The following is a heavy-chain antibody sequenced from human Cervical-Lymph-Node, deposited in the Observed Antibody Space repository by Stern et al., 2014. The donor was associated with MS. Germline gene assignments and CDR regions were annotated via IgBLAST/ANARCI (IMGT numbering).Heavy chain of an antibody. J-gene: IGHJ4*02. D-gene: IGHD4-17*01. Sequence: QVQLVESGPGLVKPSETLSLTCVVSGASITTNHWSWIRQSPGKGLEWIGNVHYTGSTTYNPALQSRVTPAIDTSTKPFSLRLSPVTAADTAVYFCASCDGYSFASWGQGTLVTVSS. CDR1: GASITTNH. V-gene: IGHV4-59*08. CDR3: ASCDGYSFAS. CDR2: VHYTGST.